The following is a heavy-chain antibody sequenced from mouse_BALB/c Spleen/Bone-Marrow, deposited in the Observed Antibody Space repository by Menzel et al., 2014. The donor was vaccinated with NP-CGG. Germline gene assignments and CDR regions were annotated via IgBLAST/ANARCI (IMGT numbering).Heavy chain of an antibody. J-gene: IGHJ1*01. D-gene: IGHD1-1*01. CDR1: GFDFSSYW. Sequence: DVKLVESGGGLVHPGGSLKLSCAASGFDFSSYWMSWVRQAPGKGLEWIGEINPDSSTINHTPSLKDKFIISRDNAKNTLYLQMSKVRSEDTALYYCARLNYYGNLFVWGAGTTVTVSS. CDR2: INPDSSTI. V-gene: IGHV4-1*02. CDR3: ARLNYYGNLFV.